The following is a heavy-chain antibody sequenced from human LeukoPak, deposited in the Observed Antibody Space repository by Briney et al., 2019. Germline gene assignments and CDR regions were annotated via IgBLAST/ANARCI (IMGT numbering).Heavy chain of an antibody. CDR1: GGSISSYY. J-gene: IGHJ4*02. Sequence: SEPLSLTCTVSGGSISSYYWSWIRQPPGKGLEWIGYIYYSGSTNYNPSLKSRVTISVDTPKNQFSLKLSSVTAADTAVYYCARSYGSSWYSLAFDYWGQGTLVTVSS. V-gene: IGHV4-59*01. CDR3: ARSYGSSWYSLAFDY. D-gene: IGHD6-13*01. CDR2: IYYSGST.